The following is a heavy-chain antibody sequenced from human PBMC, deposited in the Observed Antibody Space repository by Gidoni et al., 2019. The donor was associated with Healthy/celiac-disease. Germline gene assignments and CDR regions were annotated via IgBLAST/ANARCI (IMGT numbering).Heavy chain of an antibody. CDR1: GGTFSSYA. CDR3: ARESYYYGSGSSYYFDY. Sequence: QVQLVQSGAEVKKPGSSVKVSCKASGGTFSSYAISWVRQAPGQGLEWMGRIIPILGIANYAQKFQGRVTITADKSTSTAYMELSSLRSEDTAVYYWARESYYYGSGSSYYFDYWGQGTLVTVSS. V-gene: IGHV1-69*04. CDR2: IIPILGIA. D-gene: IGHD3-10*01. J-gene: IGHJ4*02.